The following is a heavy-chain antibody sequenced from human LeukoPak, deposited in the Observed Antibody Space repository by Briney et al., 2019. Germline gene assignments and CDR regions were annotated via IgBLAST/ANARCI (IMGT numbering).Heavy chain of an antibody. CDR2: ISYDGSNK. J-gene: IGHJ4*02. Sequence: GGSLRLSCAASGFTFSSYGMHWVRQAPGKGLEWVAVISYDGSNKYHADSVKGRFTISRDNSKNTLYLQMNSLRAEDTAVYYCAKDRSGGVNHYFDYWGQGTLVTVSS. CDR1: GFTFSSYG. CDR3: AKDRSGGVNHYFDY. D-gene: IGHD6-25*01. V-gene: IGHV3-30*18.